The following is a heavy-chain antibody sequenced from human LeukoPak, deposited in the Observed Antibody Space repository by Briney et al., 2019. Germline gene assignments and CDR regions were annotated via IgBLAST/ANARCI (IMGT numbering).Heavy chain of an antibody. Sequence: GGSLRLSCAASGFTFSSYAMSWVRQAPGKGLEWVSAIGGSGSTYYADSVQGRFTISRDNSENTLYLQMNSLRAEDTAVYYCAGYSSFDCWGQGTLVTVSS. CDR2: IGGSGST. CDR3: AGYSSFDC. J-gene: IGHJ4*02. CDR1: GFTFSSYA. V-gene: IGHV3-23*01. D-gene: IGHD3-22*01.